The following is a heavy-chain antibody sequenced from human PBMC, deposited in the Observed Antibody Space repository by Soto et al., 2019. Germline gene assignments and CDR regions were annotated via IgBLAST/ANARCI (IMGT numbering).Heavy chain of an antibody. CDR3: ARLTYCGTECYFDY. Sequence: GESLKISCQVFGYNFGTYNIAWVRQMPGKGLEWMGIIFPPDSETRYSPSFQGQVTFSVDRSMNTAYLEWDSLEASDTAMYFCARLTYCGTECYFDYWGQGTLVTVYS. D-gene: IGHD2-21*01. V-gene: IGHV5-51*01. CDR2: IFPPDSET. J-gene: IGHJ4*02. CDR1: GYNFGTYN.